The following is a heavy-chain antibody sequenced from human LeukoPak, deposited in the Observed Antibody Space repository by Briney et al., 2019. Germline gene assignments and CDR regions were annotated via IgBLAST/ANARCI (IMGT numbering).Heavy chain of an antibody. Sequence: GGSLRLSCTASGLTLSNYWMIWVRQAPGKGLQWVAKIKQDGSEKYSVDSVKGRFTISRDNAENSLYLQMNSLRVGDTAVYYCAARSSGNPYFWGQGTLVTVSS. V-gene: IGHV3-7*03. CDR1: GLTLSNYW. J-gene: IGHJ4*02. D-gene: IGHD1-26*01. CDR3: AARSSGNPYF. CDR2: IKQDGSEK.